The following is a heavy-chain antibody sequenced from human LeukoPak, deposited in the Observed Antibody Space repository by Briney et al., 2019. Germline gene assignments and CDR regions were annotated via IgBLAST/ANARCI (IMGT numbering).Heavy chain of an antibody. CDR3: ARGGSSGYYYG. CDR1: GGSISSYY. V-gene: IGHV4-4*07. CDR2: LYTSGST. J-gene: IGHJ4*02. D-gene: IGHD3-22*01. Sequence: SETLSLTCTVSGGSISSYYWSWIRQPAGRGLEWIGRLYTSGSTNYNPSLKSRVTMSVDTSKNQFSLKLTSMTAADTAVYYCARGGSSGYYYGWGQGTLVTVSS.